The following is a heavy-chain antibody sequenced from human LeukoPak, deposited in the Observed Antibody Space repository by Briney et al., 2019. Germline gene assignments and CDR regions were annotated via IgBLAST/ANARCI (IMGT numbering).Heavy chain of an antibody. J-gene: IGHJ5*02. CDR3: VRDAAGWYKWFEP. Sequence: GGSLRLSCAASGFILSSYGMHWVRQAPGKGLEWVAVMSYDGNNRYYANSVKGRFTISRDNSKNTLYLQMNSQRAEDTAVYYCVRDAAGWYKWFEPWGQGTLVIVSS. V-gene: IGHV3-30*03. CDR2: MSYDGNNR. D-gene: IGHD6-19*01. CDR1: GFILSSYG.